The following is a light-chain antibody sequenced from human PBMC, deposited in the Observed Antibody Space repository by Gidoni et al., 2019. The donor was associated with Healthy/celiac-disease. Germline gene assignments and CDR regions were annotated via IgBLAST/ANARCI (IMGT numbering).Light chain of an antibody. J-gene: IGKJ4*01. CDR3: QQYGSSLLT. Sequence: EIVLTQSPGTLSLSPGERATLSCRASQSVSSSYLAGYQQKPGQAPRLLIYGASSRATGIPDRFSGSGSGTDFTLTIRRLEPEDFAVYYCQQYGSSLLTFGGGTKVEIK. V-gene: IGKV3-20*01. CDR1: QSVSSSY. CDR2: GAS.